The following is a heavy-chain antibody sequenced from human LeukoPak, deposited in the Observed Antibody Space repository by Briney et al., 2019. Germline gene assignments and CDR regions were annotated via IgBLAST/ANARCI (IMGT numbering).Heavy chain of an antibody. CDR2: IYPGDSDT. Sequence: NRGESLKISCKASGYSLSSYWIGWVRQMPGKGLEWLGIIYPGDSDTKYSPSFQGQVTISADKSIGTAYLHWSSLKASDAAIYYCARLSNNWSLDYWGQGTLVTVSS. J-gene: IGHJ4*02. D-gene: IGHD1-1*01. CDR1: GYSLSSYW. CDR3: ARLSNNWSLDY. V-gene: IGHV5-51*01.